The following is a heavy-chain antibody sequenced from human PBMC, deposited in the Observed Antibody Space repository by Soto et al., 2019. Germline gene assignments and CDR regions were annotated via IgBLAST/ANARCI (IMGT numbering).Heavy chain of an antibody. CDR1: GFTFSSYA. D-gene: IGHD2-21*02. Sequence: GGSLRLSCAASGFTFSSYAMHWVRQAPGKGLEWVAVISYDGSNKYYADSVKGRFTISRDNSKNTLYLQMNSLRAEDTAVYCCARDPDLAVTGYFDYWGQGTLVTVSS. CDR3: ARDPDLAVTGYFDY. V-gene: IGHV3-30-3*01. CDR2: ISYDGSNK. J-gene: IGHJ4*02.